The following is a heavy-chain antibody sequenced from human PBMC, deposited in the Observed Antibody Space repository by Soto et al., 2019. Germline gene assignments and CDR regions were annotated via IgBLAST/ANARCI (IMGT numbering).Heavy chain of an antibody. J-gene: IGHJ4*02. V-gene: IGHV3-30-3*01. CDR3: GRCTSTSCHLGSDY. CDR2: ISHDGSNK. Sequence: QVLLVDSGGGVVQPGRSLRLSCAASGFTFSSYAMNWVRQAPGKGLEWVALISHDGSNKYYADSVRGRFTISRDSSTNTLYLQMNSLRAADTAVYYCGRCTSTSCHLGSDYWGQGTLFTVAS. CDR1: GFTFSSYA. D-gene: IGHD2-2*01.